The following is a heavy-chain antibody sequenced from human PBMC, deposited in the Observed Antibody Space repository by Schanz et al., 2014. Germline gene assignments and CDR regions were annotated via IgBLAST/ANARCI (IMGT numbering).Heavy chain of an antibody. J-gene: IGHJ4*02. V-gene: IGHV3-53*01. CDR1: GFTVSTNY. CDR3: AKGRMTATNFFDS. CDR2: IYSGGST. D-gene: IGHD1-7*01. Sequence: EVQLVESGGGLIQPGGSLRLSCAASGFTVSTNYMSWVRQAPGKGLEWVSIIYSGGSTYYADSVKGRFTISRDNAKNALYLQMNSLRAEDTAVYYCAKGRMTATNFFDSWGQGTLVTVSS.